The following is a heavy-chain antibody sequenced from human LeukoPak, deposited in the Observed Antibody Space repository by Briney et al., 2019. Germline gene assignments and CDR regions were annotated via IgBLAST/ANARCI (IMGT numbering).Heavy chain of an antibody. CDR3: ARAAGGYYYYYYMDV. Sequence: PSETLSLTCTVSGGSISSYYWSWIRQPPGKGLEWIGYIYYSGSTNYNPSLKSRVTISVDTSKNQFSLKLSSVTAADTAVYYCARAAGGYYYYYYMDVWGNGTTVTVSS. J-gene: IGHJ6*03. V-gene: IGHV4-59*01. CDR1: GGSISSYY. D-gene: IGHD6-25*01. CDR2: IYYSGST.